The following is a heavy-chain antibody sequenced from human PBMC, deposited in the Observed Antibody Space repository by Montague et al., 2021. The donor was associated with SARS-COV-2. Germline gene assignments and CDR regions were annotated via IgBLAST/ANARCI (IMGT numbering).Heavy chain of an antibody. Sequence: SETLSLTCTVSGGSISSYYWSWIRQPPGKGLEWIGYIYYSGSTNXNPSLKSRVTISVDTSKNQFSLKLSSVTAADTAVYYCARGREYSSWAGFDYWGQGTLVTVSS. CDR1: GGSISSYY. CDR2: IYYSGST. D-gene: IGHD6-6*01. CDR3: ARGREYSSWAGFDY. V-gene: IGHV4-59*01. J-gene: IGHJ4*02.